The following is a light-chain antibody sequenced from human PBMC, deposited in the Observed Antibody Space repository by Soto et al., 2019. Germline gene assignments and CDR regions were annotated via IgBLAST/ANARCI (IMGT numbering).Light chain of an antibody. Sequence: QSVRTHPASVSGSPGQSSTISCTGTSSDIGSYDLVSWYQQHPGTAPKLIIYEVTKRPSGVSTRFSGSKSGNTASLTISGLQAVDEADYYCCSFADFTYVFGTGTKVTVL. V-gene: IGLV2-23*02. CDR3: CSFADFTYV. J-gene: IGLJ1*01. CDR1: SSDIGSYDL. CDR2: EVT.